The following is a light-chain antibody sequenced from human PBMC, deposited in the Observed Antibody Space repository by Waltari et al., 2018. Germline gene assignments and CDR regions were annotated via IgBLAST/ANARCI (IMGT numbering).Light chain of an antibody. V-gene: IGKV1-27*01. CDR1: QDINKE. Sequence: DIQMTQSPSSLSASVGDRLTVTCRASQDINKELSWYQQKPGKAPTILIYGASTLQTGVSSRFSDSGSGTDFTLTISSLQPEDAASYYCQHDHTPPWTFGQGTKVEIK. CDR3: QHDHTPPWT. J-gene: IGKJ1*01. CDR2: GAS.